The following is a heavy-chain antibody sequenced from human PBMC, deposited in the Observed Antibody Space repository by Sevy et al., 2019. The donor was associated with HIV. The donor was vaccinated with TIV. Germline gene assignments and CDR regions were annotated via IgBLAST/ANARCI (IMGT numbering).Heavy chain of an antibody. J-gene: IGHJ3*01. D-gene: IGHD3-10*01. V-gene: IGHV1-18*01. CDR2: ISVFNGNT. Sequence: ASVKVSCQASGFMFNRHHISLVRQAPGQGLEWMGKISVFNGNTDYAPKFHGRVTMTTDTSTFTAYMELRSLRSDDTVVYYCAKDGSAVKWFGEEGDGFDVWGQGTMVTVS. CDR3: AKDGSAVKWFGEEGDGFDV. CDR1: GFMFNRHH.